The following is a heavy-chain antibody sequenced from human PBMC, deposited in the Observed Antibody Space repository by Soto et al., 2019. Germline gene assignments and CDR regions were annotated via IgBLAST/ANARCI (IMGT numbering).Heavy chain of an antibody. J-gene: IGHJ6*02. V-gene: IGHV4-59*01. CDR3: ARGSVTYDFWSGYKDPYFYGLDV. CDR1: RGSISSFY. D-gene: IGHD3-3*01. CDR2: IYYSGST. Sequence: SETLSLTCTVSRGSISSFYWSWIRQPPGKGLEWVGYIYYSGSTNYSPSLQSRLSLSIDASKNQFSLRLTSVTASDTAVYYCARGSVTYDFWSGYKDPYFYGLDVWGQGTTVTVSS.